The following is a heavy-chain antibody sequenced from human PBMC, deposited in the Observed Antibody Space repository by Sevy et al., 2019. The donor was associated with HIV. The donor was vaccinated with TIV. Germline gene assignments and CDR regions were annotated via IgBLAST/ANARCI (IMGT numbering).Heavy chain of an antibody. CDR1: GGSISSGSYY. V-gene: IGHV4-61*02. CDR3: ARAFPNSSHFLPFDP. J-gene: IGHJ5*02. CDR2: IYTSGST. Sequence: SETLSLTCTVSGGSISSGSYYWSWIRQPAGKGLEWIGRIYTSGSTNYNPSLKSRVTISVDTSKNQFSLKLSSVTAADTAVYYCARAFPNSSHFLPFDPWGQGTLVTVSS. D-gene: IGHD1-1*01.